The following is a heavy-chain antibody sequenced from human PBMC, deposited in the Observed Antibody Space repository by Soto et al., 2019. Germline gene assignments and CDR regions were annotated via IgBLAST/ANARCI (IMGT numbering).Heavy chain of an antibody. CDR1: GFTFSRYW. D-gene: IGHD2-21*02. CDR2: INSDGSST. Sequence: EVQLVESGGGLVQPGGSLRLSCAASGFTFSRYWMHWVRQAPGKGLVWVSHINSDGSSTTYADSVKGRFTTFRDNGEVALYLQMTSLRAKDTVVYYCVRDRRQSVCDNYWYFDLWGRGTLVTVSS. J-gene: IGHJ2*01. CDR3: VRDRRQSVCDNYWYFDL. V-gene: IGHV3-74*01.